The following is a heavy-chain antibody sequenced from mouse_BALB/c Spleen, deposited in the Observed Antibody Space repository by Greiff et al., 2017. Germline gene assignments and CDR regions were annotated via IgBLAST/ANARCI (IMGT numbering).Heavy chain of an antibody. J-gene: IGHJ2*01. Sequence: VQLKESGGGLVQPGGSRKLSCAASGFTFSSFGMHWVRQAPEKGLEWVAYISSGSSTIYYADTVKGRFTISRDNPKNTLFLQMTSLRSEDTAMYYCARGGHYWGQGTTLTVSS. CDR2: ISSGSSTI. V-gene: IGHV5-17*02. CDR1: GFTFSSFG. CDR3: ARGGHY.